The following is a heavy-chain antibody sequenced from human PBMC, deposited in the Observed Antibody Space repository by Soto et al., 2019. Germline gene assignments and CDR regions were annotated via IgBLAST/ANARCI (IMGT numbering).Heavy chain of an antibody. J-gene: IGHJ4*02. D-gene: IGHD1-26*01. V-gene: IGHV1-58*02. CDR1: GFTFINSA. CDR2: IVVGSGHI. CDR3: AAVQGGGATFHF. Sequence: SVKVSCKASGFTFINSAIHWVRQARGQRLEWMGWIVVGSGHINYAQKFQERLSITRDMSTSTAYMELSSLTLEDTAVYYCAAVQGGGATFHFWGPGTLVTVSS.